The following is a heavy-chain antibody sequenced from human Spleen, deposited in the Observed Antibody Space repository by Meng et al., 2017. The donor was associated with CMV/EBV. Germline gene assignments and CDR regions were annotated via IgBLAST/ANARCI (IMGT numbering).Heavy chain of an antibody. V-gene: IGHV3-30*04. Sequence: NLSRHAKNWVRQATSKGLEWVAVMSHDGNNEYYADFVKGRFTITRDNFKNTLYLQMDSLRPEDTAVYYCARDFSVIGGENFFDNWGQGTLVTVSS. CDR1: NLSRHA. J-gene: IGHJ4*02. CDR2: MSHDGNNE. D-gene: IGHD3-16*02. CDR3: ARDFSVIGGENFFDN.